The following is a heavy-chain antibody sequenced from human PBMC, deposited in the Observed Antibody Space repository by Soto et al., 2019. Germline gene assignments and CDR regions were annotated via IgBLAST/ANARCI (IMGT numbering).Heavy chain of an antibody. CDR2: ISGSGGST. Sequence: EVQLLESGGGLVQPGGSLRLYCAASGFTFSSYAMSWVRQAPGKGLEWVSAISGSGGSTYYADSVKGRFTISRDNSKNTLYLQRNSLRAEDTAVYYCAKGALLTGYSKPIHFDYWGQGTLVTVSS. D-gene: IGHD3-9*01. J-gene: IGHJ4*02. V-gene: IGHV3-23*01. CDR3: AKGALLTGYSKPIHFDY. CDR1: GFTFSSYA.